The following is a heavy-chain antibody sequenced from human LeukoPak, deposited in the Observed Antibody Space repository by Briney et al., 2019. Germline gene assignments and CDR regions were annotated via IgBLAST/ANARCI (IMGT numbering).Heavy chain of an antibody. CDR3: ARSTTVATAYDAFDI. CDR2: INPSGGST. D-gene: IGHD4-23*01. V-gene: IGHV1-46*01. J-gene: IGHJ3*02. CDR1: GYTFTSYY. Sequence: ASVKVSCKASGYTFTSYYMHWVRQAPGQGLEWMGIINPSGGSTSYAQKFQGRVTITADESTSTAYMELSSLRSEDTAVYYCARSTTVATAYDAFDIWGQGTMVTVSS.